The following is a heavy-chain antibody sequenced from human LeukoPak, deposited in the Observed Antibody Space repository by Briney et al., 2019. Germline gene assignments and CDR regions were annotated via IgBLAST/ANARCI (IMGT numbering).Heavy chain of an antibody. Sequence: ASVKVSCKASGYTFTGYYMHWVRQAPGQGLEWMGWMNPNSGNTGYAQKFQGRVTMTRNTSISTAYMELSSLRSEDTAVYYCARGTKYSSSWYRWSLTYYFDYWGQGTLVTVSS. CDR1: GYTFTGYY. CDR2: MNPNSGNT. D-gene: IGHD6-13*01. J-gene: IGHJ4*02. CDR3: ARGTKYSSSWYRWSLTYYFDY. V-gene: IGHV1-8*02.